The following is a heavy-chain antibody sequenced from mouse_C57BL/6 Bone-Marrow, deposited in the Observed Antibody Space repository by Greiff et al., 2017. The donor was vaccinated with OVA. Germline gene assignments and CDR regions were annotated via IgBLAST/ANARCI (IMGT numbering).Heavy chain of an antibody. CDR3: AREAPFLNYWYFDV. Sequence: EVKLMESGGGLVQSGRSLRLSCATSGFTFSDFYMEWVRQAPGKGLEWIAASRNKANDYTTEYSASVKGRFIVSRDTSQSILYLQMNALRAEDTAMYYCAREAPFLNYWYFDVWGTGTTVTVSS. V-gene: IGHV7-1*01. J-gene: IGHJ1*03. CDR2: SRNKANDYTT. D-gene: IGHD1-3*01. CDR1: GFTFSDFY.